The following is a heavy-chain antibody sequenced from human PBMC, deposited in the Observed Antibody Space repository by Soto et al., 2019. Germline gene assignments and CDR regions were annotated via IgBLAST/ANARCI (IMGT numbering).Heavy chain of an antibody. J-gene: IGHJ4*02. CDR3: AKDLPSGGSSIYYSDY. CDR2: ISGSGGST. V-gene: IGHV3-23*01. Sequence: GGSLRLSCAASGFTFSSYAMSWVRQAPGKGLEWVSAISGSGGSTYYADSVKGRFTISRDNSKNTLYLQMNSLRAEDTAVYYCAKDLPSGGSSIYYSDYWGQGTLVTVSS. CDR1: GFTFSSYA. D-gene: IGHD2-15*01.